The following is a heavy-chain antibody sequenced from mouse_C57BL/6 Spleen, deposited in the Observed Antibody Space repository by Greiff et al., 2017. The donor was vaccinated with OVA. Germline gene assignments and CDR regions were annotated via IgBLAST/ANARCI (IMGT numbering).Heavy chain of an antibody. J-gene: IGHJ2*01. D-gene: IGHD1-1*01. V-gene: IGHV1-64*01. CDR2: IHPNSGST. Sequence: VQLQQPGAELVKPGASVKLSCKASGYTFTSYWMHWVKQRPGQGLEWIGMIHPNSGSTNYNEKFKSKATLTVDTSSSTAYMQLSSLTSEDSAVYYCAREEFITTVVDFDYWGQGTTLTVSS. CDR3: AREEFITTVVDFDY. CDR1: GYTFTSYW.